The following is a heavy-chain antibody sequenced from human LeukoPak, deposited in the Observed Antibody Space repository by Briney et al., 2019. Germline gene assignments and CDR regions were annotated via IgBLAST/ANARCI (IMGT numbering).Heavy chain of an antibody. CDR1: GGSISSYY. J-gene: IGHJ5*02. CDR3: ARDGPVAGRLSWFDP. Sequence: PSETLSLTCTVSGGSISSYYWSWIRQPAGKGLEWIGRIYTSGSTNYNPSLKSRVTMSVDTSKNQFSLKLSSVTAADTAVYYCARDGPVAGRLSWFDPWGQGTLVTVSS. V-gene: IGHV4-4*07. CDR2: IYTSGST. D-gene: IGHD6-19*01.